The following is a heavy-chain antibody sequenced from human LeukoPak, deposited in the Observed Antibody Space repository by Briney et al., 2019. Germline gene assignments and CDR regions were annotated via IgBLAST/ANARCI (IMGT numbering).Heavy chain of an antibody. D-gene: IGHD2-8*01. Sequence: PGRSLRPSCVASAFTSPTHEMNWDRQAPGKRQERVAKIKPGGSAKYYVDSVKGRFTISRDDAKSSLFLQMNSLRVEDTAIYYCAKIYCTTSSCYYDYWGQGALVTVSS. V-gene: IGHV3-7*01. CDR3: AKIYCTTSSCYYDY. J-gene: IGHJ4*02. CDR1: AFTSPTHE. CDR2: IKPGGSAK.